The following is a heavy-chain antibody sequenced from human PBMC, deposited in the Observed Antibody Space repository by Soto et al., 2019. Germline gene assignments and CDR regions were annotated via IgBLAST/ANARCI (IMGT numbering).Heavy chain of an antibody. CDR1: GFTFSTYD. CDR2: IGTVGDT. Sequence: EVQLVESGGGLVQPGGSLRLSCAASGFTFSTYDMHWVRQATGQGLEWVSAIGTVGDTYYAGSVRGRFTISREDAKNSLYLQMDSLGAEDTAVYYCARESLGYGVRDLDLWGRGTVVTVSS. J-gene: IGHJ2*01. D-gene: IGHD2-15*01. V-gene: IGHV3-13*01. CDR3: ARESLGYGVRDLDL.